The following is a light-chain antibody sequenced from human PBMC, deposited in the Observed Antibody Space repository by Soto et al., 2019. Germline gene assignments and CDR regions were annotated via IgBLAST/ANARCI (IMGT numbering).Light chain of an antibody. Sequence: EIVLTQSPATLSLSHGERATLSCRASQSVSSYLAWYQHKPGQAPRLLIYDASKRATGIPARFSGSASGTDFTLTISSLEPEDFAVYYCQQRSDSSTLGQGTRLEIK. CDR1: QSVSSY. CDR3: QQRSDSST. CDR2: DAS. J-gene: IGKJ5*01. V-gene: IGKV3-11*01.